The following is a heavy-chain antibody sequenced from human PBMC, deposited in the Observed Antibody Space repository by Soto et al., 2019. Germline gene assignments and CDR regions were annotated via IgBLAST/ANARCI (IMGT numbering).Heavy chain of an antibody. CDR1: GDTFKNSF. Sequence: QVQLVQSGVEVKKPGSSVRVSCKASGDTFKNSFISWVRQAPGQGLEWMGGTIPLFGTTDYAQKFQGRLTITTDESTTTAYMEVSRLTSEDTAVYYCVAELDFGKLSVVWGQGTTVIVSS. J-gene: IGHJ6*02. V-gene: IGHV1-69*01. CDR2: TIPLFGTT. D-gene: IGHD3-10*01. CDR3: VAELDFGKLSVV.